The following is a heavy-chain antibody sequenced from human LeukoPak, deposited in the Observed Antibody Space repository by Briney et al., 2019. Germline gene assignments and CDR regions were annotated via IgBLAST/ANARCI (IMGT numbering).Heavy chain of an antibody. CDR3: ARVSGSYQ. CDR2: IYSGGST. J-gene: IGHJ4*02. Sequence: GALRLSCAASGFTVSSNYMSWVRQAPGKGLEWVSVIYSGGSTYYADSVKGRLTISRDNSKNTLYLQMNSLRAEDTAVYYCARVSGSYQWGQGTLVTVSS. V-gene: IGHV3-53*01. D-gene: IGHD1-26*01. CDR1: GFTVSSNY.